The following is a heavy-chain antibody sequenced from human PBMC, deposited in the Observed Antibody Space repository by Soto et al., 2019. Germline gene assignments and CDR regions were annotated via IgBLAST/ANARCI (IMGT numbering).Heavy chain of an antibody. CDR2: IIPIFGTA. V-gene: IGHV1-69*01. J-gene: IGHJ4*02. Sequence: VKVSCKASGGTFSSYAISWVRQAPGQGLEWMGGIIPIFGTANYAQKFQGRVTITADESTSTAYMELSSLRSEDTAVYYCARDGYYDSSGYPSRPHEEYYFDYWGQGTLVTVSS. CDR1: GGTFSSYA. D-gene: IGHD3-22*01. CDR3: ARDGYYDSSGYPSRPHEEYYFDY.